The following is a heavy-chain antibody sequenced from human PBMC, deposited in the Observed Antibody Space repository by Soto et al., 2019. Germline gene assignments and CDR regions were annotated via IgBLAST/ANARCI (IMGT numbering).Heavy chain of an antibody. J-gene: IGHJ5*02. D-gene: IGHD3-22*01. CDR2: ISAYNGNT. Sequence: ASVKVSCKASGYTFTSYGISWVRQAPGQGLEWMGWISAYNGNTNYAQKLQGRVTMTTDTSTSTAYMELRSLRSDDTAVYYCAREDYYDSSGYGGWFDPWGQGTLVTVSS. CDR3: AREDYYDSSGYGGWFDP. CDR1: GYTFTSYG. V-gene: IGHV1-18*01.